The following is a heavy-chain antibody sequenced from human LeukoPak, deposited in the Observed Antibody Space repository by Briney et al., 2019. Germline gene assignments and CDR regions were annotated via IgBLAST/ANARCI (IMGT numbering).Heavy chain of an antibody. CDR1: GGSISSYY. CDR2: IYYSGST. CDR3: ARLSGYGLHYYYYMDV. V-gene: IGHV4-59*12. Sequence: SETLSLTCTVSGGSISSYYWSWIRQPPGKGLEWIGYIYYSGSTNYNPSLKSRVTISLDTSKNQFSLKLSSVTAADTAVYSCARLSGYGLHYYYYMDVWGKGTTVTVSS. J-gene: IGHJ6*03. D-gene: IGHD5-12*01.